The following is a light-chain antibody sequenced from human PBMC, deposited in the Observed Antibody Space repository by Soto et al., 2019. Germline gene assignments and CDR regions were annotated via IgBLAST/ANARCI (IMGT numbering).Light chain of an antibody. CDR1: QSVSSSY. J-gene: IGKJ1*01. CDR3: QQYCSSSRT. Sequence: EIVLTQSPGTLSLSPGERATLSCRASQSVSSSYLDWYQQKPCQAARLLIYGASSRATGIPDRFSGSGSGTDFTLIISKLEPGDFSLYYCQQYCSSSRTFGQGTKVQIK. CDR2: GAS. V-gene: IGKV3-20*01.